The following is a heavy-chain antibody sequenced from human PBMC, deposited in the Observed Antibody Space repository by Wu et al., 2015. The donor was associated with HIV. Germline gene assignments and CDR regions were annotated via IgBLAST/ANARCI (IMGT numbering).Heavy chain of an antibody. CDR1: GYTFTSYY. V-gene: IGHV1-46*01. Sequence: QVQLVQSGAEVKKPGASVKVSCKASGYTFTSYYMHWVRQAPGQGLEWMGIINPSGGSTSYAQKFQGRVTMTRDTSTSTVYMELSSLRSEDTAVYYCARDGATVVTLAFFDYWGQGTLVTVSS. D-gene: IGHD4-23*01. J-gene: IGHJ4*02. CDR2: INPSGGST. CDR3: ARDGATVVTLAFFDY.